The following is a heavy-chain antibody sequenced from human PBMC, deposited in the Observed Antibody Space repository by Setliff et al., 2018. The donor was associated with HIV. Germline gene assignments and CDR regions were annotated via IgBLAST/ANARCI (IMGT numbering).Heavy chain of an antibody. CDR2: IYISGTT. D-gene: IGHD2-15*01. CDR3: AREHCSGGSCNGFDI. V-gene: IGHV4-4*09. Sequence: SETLSLTCTVSGGSISTSYWNWIRQPPGKGLEWIAYIYISGTTNYNPSLKSRVTISLDTSRNQFSLKLGSVTAADTARYYCAREHCSGGSCNGFDIWGQGTMVTVSS. J-gene: IGHJ3*02. CDR1: GGSISTSY.